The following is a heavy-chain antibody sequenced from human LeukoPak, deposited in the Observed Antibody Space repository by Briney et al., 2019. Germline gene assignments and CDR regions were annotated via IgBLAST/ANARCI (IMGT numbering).Heavy chain of an antibody. J-gene: IGHJ4*02. CDR3: ATSRVFDH. V-gene: IGHV3-30*02. CDR2: IWYDGSNK. CDR1: GFTFSSYG. Sequence: PGGSLRLSCAASGFTFSSYGMHWVRQAPGKGLEWVAFIWYDGSNKYYADSVKGRFTISRDNAKKTLYLEMNSLRMEDTAIYYCATSRVFDHWGQGTLVTVSS.